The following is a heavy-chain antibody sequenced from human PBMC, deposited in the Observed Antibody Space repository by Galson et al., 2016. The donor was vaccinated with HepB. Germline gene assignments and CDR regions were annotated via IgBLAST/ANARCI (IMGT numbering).Heavy chain of an antibody. V-gene: IGHV3-30*18. CDR2: ISYDGYNQ. CDR1: GFTFNAYG. D-gene: IGHD2-2*01. Sequence: SLRLSCAVSGFTFNAYGMHWVRQAPGKGLEWVAFISYDGYNQYYGDSVKGRFSVSRDNSKNTLYLQMNSLRAEDSALYYCAKDRIRGWDIVVVPVGTFGDSWGQGALVTVSS. CDR3: AKDRIRGWDIVVVPVGTFGDS. J-gene: IGHJ4*02.